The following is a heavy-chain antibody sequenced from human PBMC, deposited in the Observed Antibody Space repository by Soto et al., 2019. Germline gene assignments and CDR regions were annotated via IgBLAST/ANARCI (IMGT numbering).Heavy chain of an antibody. D-gene: IGHD1-1*01. J-gene: IGHJ4*02. V-gene: IGHV3-23*01. CDR3: AKSSRGYNWNDEIDY. CDR1: GFTFSSYA. CDR2: ISGSGEST. Sequence: GGSLRLSCAASGFTFSSYAMSWVRQAPGKGLEWVSGISGSGESTYYADSVKGRFAISRDNSKNTLYLQMNSLRAEDTALYYCAKSSRGYNWNDEIDYWGQGTLVTVSS.